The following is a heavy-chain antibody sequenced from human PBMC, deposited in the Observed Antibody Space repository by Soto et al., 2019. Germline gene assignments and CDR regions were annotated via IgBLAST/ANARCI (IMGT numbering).Heavy chain of an antibody. Sequence: QVQLVQSGAEVKKPGSSMKVSCKASGGTFSSYAISWVRQAPGQGLEWMGGIIPIFGTANYAQKFQGRVTITADESTSTAYMELSSLRSEDTAVYYCAGGAARYIYYYYGMDVWGQGTTVTVSS. D-gene: IGHD6-6*01. J-gene: IGHJ6*02. CDR1: GGTFSSYA. CDR2: IIPIFGTA. V-gene: IGHV1-69*01. CDR3: AGGAARYIYYYYGMDV.